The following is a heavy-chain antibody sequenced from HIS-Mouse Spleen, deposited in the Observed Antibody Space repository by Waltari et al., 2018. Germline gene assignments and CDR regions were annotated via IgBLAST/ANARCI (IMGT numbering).Heavy chain of an antibody. V-gene: IGHV4-39*07. CDR2: IYYSGST. J-gene: IGHJ2*01. Sequence: QLQLQESGPGLVKPSETLSLTCTGSGGSISSSSYYWGWIRQPPGKGLEGIGSIYYSGSTYSNPSLKSRVTISVDTSKNQFSLKLSSVTAADTAVYYCAREIPYSSSLYDWYFDLWGRGTLVTVSS. CDR1: GGSISSSSYY. D-gene: IGHD6-13*01. CDR3: AREIPYSSSLYDWYFDL.